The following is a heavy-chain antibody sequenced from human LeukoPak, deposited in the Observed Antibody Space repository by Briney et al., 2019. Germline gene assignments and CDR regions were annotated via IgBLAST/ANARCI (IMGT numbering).Heavy chain of an antibody. Sequence: ASVKVSCKASGYTFTNFGITWVRQAPGQGLEWMGWISAYNGNTNYAQKFQGRVTMTTDTSTSTAYMELRSLRPDDTAVYYCARDPRIVGTTPDWFDPWGQGTRVTVSS. V-gene: IGHV1-18*01. J-gene: IGHJ5*02. CDR3: ARDPRIVGTTPDWFDP. D-gene: IGHD1-26*01. CDR1: GYTFTNFG. CDR2: ISAYNGNT.